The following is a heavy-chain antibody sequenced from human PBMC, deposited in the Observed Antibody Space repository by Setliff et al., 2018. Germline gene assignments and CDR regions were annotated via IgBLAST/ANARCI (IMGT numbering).Heavy chain of an antibody. CDR3: AREGVDTRSSTDYRYYMDV. CDR1: GGTFSSYG. Sequence: ASVKVSCKASGGTFSSYGISWVRQAPGQGLEWMGGTTPSFGSTNYAQKFQGRVTIITDESTSTAYMELSSLRTEDSAVYYCAREGVDTRSSTDYRYYMDVWGKGTTVTV. V-gene: IGHV1-69*05. J-gene: IGHJ6*03. CDR2: TTPSFGST. D-gene: IGHD5-18*01.